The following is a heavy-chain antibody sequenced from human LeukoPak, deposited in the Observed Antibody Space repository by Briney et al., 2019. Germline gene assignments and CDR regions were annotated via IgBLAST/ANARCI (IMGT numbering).Heavy chain of an antibody. V-gene: IGHV3-23*01. CDR1: GFTFSSYA. D-gene: IGHD3-9*01. CDR3: AKGPRYNILTGYYKSHFFDY. Sequence: GGSLRLSCAASGFTFSSYAMSWVRQAPGKGLEWVSAIGGSGGSTYYADSVKGRFTISRDNSKNTLYLQMNSLRAEDTAVYYCAKGPRYNILTGYYKSHFFDYWGQGTLVTVSS. CDR2: IGGSGGST. J-gene: IGHJ4*02.